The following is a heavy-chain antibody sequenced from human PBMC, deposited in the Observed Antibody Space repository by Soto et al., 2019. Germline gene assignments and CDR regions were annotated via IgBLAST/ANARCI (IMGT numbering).Heavy chain of an antibody. CDR1: GSTLSSYG. J-gene: IGHJ4*02. Sequence: EVQLLESGGGLVQPGGSLRLSCAASGSTLSSYGMSWVRQAPGKGLEWVSAIRGSDGSTYYADSVKGRFTISRDNSKNTLYLQMNSLRVEDTAVYYCAKDVNYDMLAGYYFYWGQGTLVTVSS. V-gene: IGHV3-23*01. CDR2: IRGSDGST. D-gene: IGHD3-9*01. CDR3: AKDVNYDMLAGYYFY.